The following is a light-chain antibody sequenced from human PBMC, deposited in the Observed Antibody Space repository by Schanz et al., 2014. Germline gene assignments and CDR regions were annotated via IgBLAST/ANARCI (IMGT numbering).Light chain of an antibody. CDR2: DVS. CDR3: CSYAGGYTWF. CDR1: SSDIGAHNY. J-gene: IGLJ2*01. Sequence: QSALTQPPSASGSPGQSITIFCTGTSSDIGAHNYVSWYQQHPGKAPKLMIYDVSNRPSGVSNRFSASKSGNTASLTISGLQAEDEADYYCCSYAGGYTWFFGGGTKLTVL. V-gene: IGLV2-14*03.